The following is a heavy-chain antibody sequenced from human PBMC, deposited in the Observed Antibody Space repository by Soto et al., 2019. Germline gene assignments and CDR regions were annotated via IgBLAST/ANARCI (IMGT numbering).Heavy chain of an antibody. CDR2: INPSDDAT. Sequence: GASVKVSCKASGYTFTRYYMHWVGQAPGQGLEWMGIINPSDDATSYAEKFQGRLTMTKDTSTSTVYMEMSSLRSEDTAVYYCARDLTREGDYYDRSGYYLDYWGQGTLVTVSS. CDR3: ARDLTREGDYYDRSGYYLDY. CDR1: GYTFTRYY. D-gene: IGHD3-22*01. V-gene: IGHV1-46*01. J-gene: IGHJ4*02.